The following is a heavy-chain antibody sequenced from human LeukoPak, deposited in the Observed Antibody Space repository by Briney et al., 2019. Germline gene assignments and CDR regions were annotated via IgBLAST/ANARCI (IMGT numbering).Heavy chain of an antibody. CDR2: ISGSGGST. D-gene: IGHD3-10*01. V-gene: IGHV3-23*01. J-gene: IGHJ6*03. Sequence: GGSLRLSCAASGFTFSSYAMSWVRQAPGKGLEWVSAISGSGGSTYYADSVKGRFTISRDNSKNTLYLQMNSLRAEDTAVYYCAKAHSFSDVTGDSMDVWGKGTTVTVSS. CDR1: GFTFSSYA. CDR3: AKAHSFSDVTGDSMDV.